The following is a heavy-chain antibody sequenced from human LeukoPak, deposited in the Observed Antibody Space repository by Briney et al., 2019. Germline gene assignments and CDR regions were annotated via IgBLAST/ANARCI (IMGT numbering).Heavy chain of an antibody. J-gene: IGHJ3*02. V-gene: IGHV1-2*02. CDR1: GGTFSSYA. Sequence: ASVTVSCTASGGTFSSYAISWVRQAPGQGLEWMGWINPNSGGTNYAQKFQGRVTMTRDTSISTAYMELSRLRSDDTAVYYCARDLGYCSSTSCYTAAFDIWGQGTMVTVSS. CDR3: ARDLGYCSSTSCYTAAFDI. CDR2: INPNSGGT. D-gene: IGHD2-2*02.